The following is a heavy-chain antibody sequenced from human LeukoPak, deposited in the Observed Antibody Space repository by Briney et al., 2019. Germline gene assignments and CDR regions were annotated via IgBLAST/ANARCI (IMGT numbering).Heavy chain of an antibody. CDR2: ISVSGGST. CDR1: GFIFSSYA. D-gene: IGHD6-19*01. CDR3: AKDLSSGWYVFDI. J-gene: IGHJ3*02. V-gene: IGHV3-23*01. Sequence: GGSLRLSCAASGFIFSSYAISWVRQAPGKGLEWVSVISVSGGSTYYADSVKGRFTVSRDNSRNTLYLQMNSLRAEDTAVYYCAKDLSSGWYVFDIWGRGTTVTVSS.